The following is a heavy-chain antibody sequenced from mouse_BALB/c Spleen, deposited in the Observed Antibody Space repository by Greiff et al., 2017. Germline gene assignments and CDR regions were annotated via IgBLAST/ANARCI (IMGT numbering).Heavy chain of an antibody. J-gene: IGHJ4*01. CDR3: ARLGEKGSYYAMDY. V-gene: IGHV4-2*02. CDR2: INPGSSTI. CDR1: GFAFSRYW. Sequence: EVKVVESGGGLVQPGGSLNLSCAASGFAFSRYWMSWARQAPGKGQEWIGEINPGSSTINYTPSLKDKFIISRDNAKNTLYLQMSKVRSEDTALYYCARLGEKGSYYAMDYWGQGTSVTVSS.